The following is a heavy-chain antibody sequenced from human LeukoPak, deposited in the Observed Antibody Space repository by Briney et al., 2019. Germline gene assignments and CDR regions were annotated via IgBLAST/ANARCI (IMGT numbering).Heavy chain of an antibody. Sequence: ASVKVSCKASGYTLTELSMHWVRQAPGKGLEWMGGFDPEDGETIYAQKFQGRVTMTEDTSTDTAYMELSSLRSEDTAVYYCATDSGLYSNYEYYGMDVWGQGTTVTVSS. V-gene: IGHV1-24*01. CDR2: FDPEDGET. CDR3: ATDSGLYSNYEYYGMDV. J-gene: IGHJ6*02. D-gene: IGHD4-11*01. CDR1: GYTLTELS.